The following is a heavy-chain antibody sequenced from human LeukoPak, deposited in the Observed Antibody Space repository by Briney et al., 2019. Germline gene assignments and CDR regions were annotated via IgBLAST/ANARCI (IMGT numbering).Heavy chain of an antibody. Sequence: PSETLSLTCSVSGGSVSSGIYYWSWIRQPPGKGLEWVGHVDYSGSTSYNPSLKRRVTISLDTSKNQFSLKVMYLTAADTAVYYCARGIRTGYGYWGQGTLVTVPS. V-gene: IGHV4-61*01. CDR3: ARGIRTGYGY. CDR2: VDYSGST. D-gene: IGHD1-1*01. CDR1: GGSVSSGIYY. J-gene: IGHJ4*02.